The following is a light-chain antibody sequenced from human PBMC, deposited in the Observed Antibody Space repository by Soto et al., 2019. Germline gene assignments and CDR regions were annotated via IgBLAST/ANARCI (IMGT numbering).Light chain of an antibody. J-gene: IGLJ1*01. CDR1: SSDVGSYNL. CDR3: WSFSSYSTFG. Sequence: QSVLTQPASVSGSPGQSITISCTGTSSDVGSYNLVSWYQQHPGKAPKLMIYEGSKPPSGVSNRFSGSKSGNPAFLTISGVQAWDEAYYFCWSFSSYSTFGLGTGTQLTVL. V-gene: IGLV2-23*03. CDR2: EGS.